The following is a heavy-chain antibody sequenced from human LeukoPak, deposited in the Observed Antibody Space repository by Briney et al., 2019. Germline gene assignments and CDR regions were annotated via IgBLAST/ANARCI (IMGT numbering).Heavy chain of an antibody. D-gene: IGHD3-22*01. CDR2: IDTTSSTL. CDR1: EFTFRTYS. CDR3: ARDRAYYYDSSGNFDY. Sequence: GGPLRLSCAASEFTFRTYSMNWVRQAPGKGLEWVSYIDTTSSTLYYADSVKRRFTISRDNAKNSLYLQMNSPRAEDTAVYYCARDRAYYYDSSGNFDYWGQGTLVTVSS. V-gene: IGHV3-48*01. J-gene: IGHJ4*02.